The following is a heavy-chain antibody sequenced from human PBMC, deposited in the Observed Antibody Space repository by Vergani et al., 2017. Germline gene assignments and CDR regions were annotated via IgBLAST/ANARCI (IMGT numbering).Heavy chain of an antibody. CDR2: ISGSGDTT. Sequence: VQLLESGGGLVQPGESLRLSCAASGFTFSISGVSWVRQAPGKGLQWVASISGSGDTTNYIDSVKGRFTISRDNSNTTLYLHMNALRVEDTAVYYCAKRDGAYDYFDSWGQGTLVTVSS. J-gene: IGHJ4*02. CDR3: AKRDGAYDYFDS. V-gene: IGHV3-23*01. D-gene: IGHD4/OR15-4a*01. CDR1: GFTFSISG.